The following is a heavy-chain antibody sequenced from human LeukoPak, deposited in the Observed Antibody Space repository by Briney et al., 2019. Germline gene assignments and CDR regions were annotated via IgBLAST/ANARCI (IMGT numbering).Heavy chain of an antibody. V-gene: IGHV3-23*01. Sequence: PGGSLRLSCAASGFTSSSYDMSWVRQAPGKGLEWVSSITLSGGSTFYADSVKGRFTISRDNSKNTLYLQMNSLGAEDTAVYYCAKRGNPAVGHHYLDVWGEGTTVSVSS. CDR3: AKRGNPAVGHHYLDV. CDR2: ITLSGGST. CDR1: GFTSSSYD. J-gene: IGHJ6*03. D-gene: IGHD2-2*01.